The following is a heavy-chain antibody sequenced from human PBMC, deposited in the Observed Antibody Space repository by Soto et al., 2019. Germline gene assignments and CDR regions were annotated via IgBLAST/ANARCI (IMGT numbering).Heavy chain of an antibody. J-gene: IGHJ6*02. V-gene: IGHV4-30-2*01. CDR1: GGSISSGGYS. CDR3: ARGGDYGTFGYYYYYGMDV. CDR2: IYHSGST. D-gene: IGHD3-16*01. Sequence: PSETLSLTCAVSGGSISSGGYSWRWIRQPPGKGLEWIGYIYHSGSTYYNPSLKSRVTISVDRSKNQFSLKLSSVTAADTAVYYCARGGDYGTFGYYYYYGMDVWGQGTTVTVS.